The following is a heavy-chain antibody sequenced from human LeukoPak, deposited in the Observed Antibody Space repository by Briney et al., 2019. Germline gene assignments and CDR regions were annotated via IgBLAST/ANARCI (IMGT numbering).Heavy chain of an antibody. CDR2: ISYDGSNK. CDR3: ARGYRSRWAYYYYYMDV. V-gene: IGHV3-30*03. CDR1: GFTFSSYG. Sequence: PGGSLRLSCAASGFTFSSYGMHWVRQAPGKGLEWVAVISYDGSNKYYADSVKGRFTISRDNAKNSLYLQMNSLRAEDTAVYYCARGYRSRWAYYYYYMDVWGKGTSVTVSS. J-gene: IGHJ6*03. D-gene: IGHD6-13*01.